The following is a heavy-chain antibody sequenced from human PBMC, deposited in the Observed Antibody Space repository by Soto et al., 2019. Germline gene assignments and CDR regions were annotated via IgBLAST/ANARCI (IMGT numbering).Heavy chain of an antibody. D-gene: IGHD7-27*01. J-gene: IGHJ3*02. V-gene: IGHV1-18*01. CDR1: GYTFTSYG. Sequence: ASVKVSCKASGYTFTSYGISWVRQAPGQGLEWMGWISAYNGNTNYAQKLQGRVTMTTDTSTNTAYMELRSLRSDDTAVYYCARDGEVILTHAFDIWGQGTMVTVSS. CDR2: ISAYNGNT. CDR3: ARDGEVILTHAFDI.